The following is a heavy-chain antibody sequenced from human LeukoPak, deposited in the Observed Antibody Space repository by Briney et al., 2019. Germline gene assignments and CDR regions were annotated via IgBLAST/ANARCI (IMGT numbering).Heavy chain of an antibody. V-gene: IGHV3-48*04. CDR1: GFTFSSYS. D-gene: IGHD3-9*01. Sequence: GGSLRLSCAASGFTFSSYSMNWVRQAPGKGLEWVSYISSSSSTIYYADSVKGRFTNSRDNAKNSLYLQMNSLRAEDTAVYYCARDPHYYDILTAPPAWFDPWGQGTLVTVSS. CDR2: ISSSSSTI. CDR3: ARDPHYYDILTAPPAWFDP. J-gene: IGHJ5*02.